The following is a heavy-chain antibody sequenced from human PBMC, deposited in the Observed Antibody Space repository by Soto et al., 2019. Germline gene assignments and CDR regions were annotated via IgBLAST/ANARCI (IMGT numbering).Heavy chain of an antibody. V-gene: IGHV3-23*01. CDR2: ISASGGGT. CDR3: AKGAGVLMVYANFDY. CDR1: GFTFSSYT. Sequence: EVQLLESGGGLVQPGGSLRLSCAASGFTFSSYTMSWVRQAPGKGLEWVSTISASGGGTYYAGSVKGRFTISRDNSKNTLYLHMNSLRAEDTAVYYCAKGAGVLMVYANFDYWGQGSLVTVSS. J-gene: IGHJ4*02. D-gene: IGHD2-8*01.